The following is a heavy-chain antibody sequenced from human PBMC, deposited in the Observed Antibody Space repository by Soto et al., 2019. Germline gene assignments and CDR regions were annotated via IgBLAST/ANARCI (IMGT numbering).Heavy chain of an antibody. CDR2: IYSDGST. D-gene: IGHD4-17*01. J-gene: IGHJ4*02. Sequence: GGSLRLSCAASGFTVSSNFMSWVRQAPGKGLEWVSIIYSDGSTYYADSVKGIFTISRDNSKNTLYLQMNSLRADDTAVYYCASRRNPYGAYDYWGQGTLVTVSS. CDR1: GFTVSSNF. V-gene: IGHV3-66*01. CDR3: ASRRNPYGAYDY.